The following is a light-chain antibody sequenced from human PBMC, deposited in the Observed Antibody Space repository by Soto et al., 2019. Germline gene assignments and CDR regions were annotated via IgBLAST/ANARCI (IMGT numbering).Light chain of an antibody. CDR2: GAS. V-gene: IGKV3-15*01. CDR3: QQYNNWPLT. Sequence: EIVMTQSPATLSVSPGERATLSCRASQSVSSNLAWYQQKPGQAPRLLIYGASTRATGIPARCSGSGSGTEFTLTISSLQSEDFEVYYCQQYNNWPLTFGQGTKVEIK. CDR1: QSVSSN. J-gene: IGKJ1*01.